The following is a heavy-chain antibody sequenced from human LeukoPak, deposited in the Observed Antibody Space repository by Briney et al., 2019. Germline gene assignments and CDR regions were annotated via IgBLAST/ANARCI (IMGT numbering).Heavy chain of an antibody. Sequence: KPSETLSLTCTVSGGSISSYYWSWIRQPAVKGLEWIGRIYTSGSTNYNPSLKSRVTMSVDTSKNQFSLKLSSVTAADTAVYYCARDLGVFDFWSGYYSDKYGMDVWGQGTTVTVSS. CDR1: GGSISSYY. V-gene: IGHV4-4*07. J-gene: IGHJ6*02. CDR2: IYTSGST. CDR3: ARDLGVFDFWSGYYSDKYGMDV. D-gene: IGHD3-3*01.